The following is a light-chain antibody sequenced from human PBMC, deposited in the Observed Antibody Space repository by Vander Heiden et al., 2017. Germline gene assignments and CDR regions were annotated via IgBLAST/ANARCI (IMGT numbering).Light chain of an antibody. J-gene: IGKJ3*01. CDR2: AAS. V-gene: IGKV1-8*01. Sequence: AIRLTQSPSSFSASTGDRVTIPCRASQSISSYLAWYQQKPGKAPKLLIYAASTLQSGVPARFSGSGSGTDFTLTISCLQSEDFATYYCQQYYSYPPAFGPGTKVDIK. CDR1: QSISSY. CDR3: QQYYSYPPA.